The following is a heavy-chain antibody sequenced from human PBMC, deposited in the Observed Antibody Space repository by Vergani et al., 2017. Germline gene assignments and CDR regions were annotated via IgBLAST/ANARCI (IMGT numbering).Heavy chain of an antibody. Sequence: EVQGLESGGGLVQPGGSLRLSCAASGFTFSSYAMSGVRQAQGKGLEWVSTISGGGGSTFYADSVKGRFTISRDNCKNTLYLQMNSLRAADTAVYYCAKGLIPAAILGEVDYWGQGTLVTVSS. CDR2: ISGGGGST. J-gene: IGHJ4*02. V-gene: IGHV3-23*01. CDR3: AKGLIPAAILGEVDY. CDR1: GFTFSSYA. D-gene: IGHD2-2*01.